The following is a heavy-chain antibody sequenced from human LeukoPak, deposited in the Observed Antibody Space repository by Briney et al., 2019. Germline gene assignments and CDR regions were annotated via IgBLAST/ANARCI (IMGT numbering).Heavy chain of an antibody. CDR2: ISGGGGST. J-gene: IGHJ3*02. Sequence: AGGSLRLSCAAAGFTFISYAMSWVRQAPGKWLEWVSAISGGGGSTYDADSVKGRFTTSRDNSKNTLYLQMNSLRAEDTAVYYCAKRLNSGWYTAAFDMWGQGTMVTVSS. V-gene: IGHV3-23*01. D-gene: IGHD6-19*01. CDR3: AKRLNSGWYTAAFDM. CDR1: GFTFISYA.